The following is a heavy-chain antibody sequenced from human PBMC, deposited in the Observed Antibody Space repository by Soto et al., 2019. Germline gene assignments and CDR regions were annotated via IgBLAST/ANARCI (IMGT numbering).Heavy chain of an antibody. V-gene: IGHV1-69*12. J-gene: IGHJ3*02. D-gene: IGHD2-21*02. CDR3: ERKKHIVFVTALGDAWDI. CDR2: IIPIFGTT. CDR1: GGTFSSYA. Sequence: QVQLVQSGAEVKKPGSSVKVSCKASGGTFSSYAISWVRQAPGQGLAWMVGIIPIFGTTNYAQKFQGRVTITADEATSTAYMELGSVRDEAMAVYYCERKKHIVFVTALGDAWDICFQGTMVTVSS.